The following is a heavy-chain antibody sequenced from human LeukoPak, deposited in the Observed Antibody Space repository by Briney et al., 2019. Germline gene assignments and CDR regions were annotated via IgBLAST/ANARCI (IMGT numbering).Heavy chain of an antibody. J-gene: IGHJ3*02. V-gene: IGHV4-38-2*02. CDR3: ARRDYGDYVGAFDI. CDR2: IYHGGST. CDR1: GYSISSGYY. Sequence: SETLSLTCTVSGYSISSGYYWGWIRQPPGKGLEWIGSIYHGGSTYYNPSLKSRVTISVDTPKNQFSLKLSSVTAADTAVYYCARRDYGDYVGAFDIWGQGTMVTVSS. D-gene: IGHD4-17*01.